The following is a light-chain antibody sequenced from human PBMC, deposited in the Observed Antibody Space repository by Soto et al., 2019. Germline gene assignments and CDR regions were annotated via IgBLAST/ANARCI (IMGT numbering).Light chain of an antibody. V-gene: IGKV3-20*01. CDR2: GSS. CDR3: QQYGSSPPYT. CDR1: QSVTNKY. J-gene: IGKJ2*01. Sequence: EVVLTQSPGTLSLSPGERATLSRRASQSVTNKYLAWYQQKPGQAPRLLIFGSSDRATGIPDRFSGSGSGTDFTLTISRLEPEDFAVYYCQQYGSSPPYTFGQGTKLEI.